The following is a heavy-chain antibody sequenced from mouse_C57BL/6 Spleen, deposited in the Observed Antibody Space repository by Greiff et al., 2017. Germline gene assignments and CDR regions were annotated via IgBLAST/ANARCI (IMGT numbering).Heavy chain of an antibody. CDR1: GFSLSTFGMG. D-gene: IGHD2-5*01. Sequence: QVTLKVSGPGILQPSQTLSLTCSFSGFSLSTFGMGVGWIRQPSGKGLEWLAHIWWDDAKYYNPALKSRLPISKDTSKNPVFLTIANVDTADTATYYCARIPNYSNPYFDYWGQGTTLTVSS. J-gene: IGHJ2*01. CDR2: IWWDDAK. V-gene: IGHV8-8*01. CDR3: ARIPNYSNPYFDY.